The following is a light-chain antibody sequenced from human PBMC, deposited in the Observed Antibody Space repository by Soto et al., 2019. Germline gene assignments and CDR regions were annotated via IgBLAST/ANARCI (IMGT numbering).Light chain of an antibody. J-gene: IGKJ1*01. V-gene: IGKV1-39*01. CDR2: ATS. Sequence: DTQMTQSPSSLSASVGDRISITCRASQTVSTYLNWCQQKPGKAPTLLISATSTLQSGVPSRFSGSGSGTDFTLTITSLQPEDFATYYCQQTYTTPRTFGQGTKVDIK. CDR3: QQTYTTPRT. CDR1: QTVSTY.